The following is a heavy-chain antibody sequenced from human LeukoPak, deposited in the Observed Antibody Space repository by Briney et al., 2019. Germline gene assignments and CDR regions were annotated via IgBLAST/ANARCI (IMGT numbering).Heavy chain of an antibody. D-gene: IGHD5-18*01. J-gene: IGHJ4*02. CDR1: GFTFSRYA. V-gene: IGHV3-23*01. CDR3: AKDVLGYSYGYFGY. CDR2: ISGSGGST. Sequence: GGSLRLSCAASGFTFSRYAMSWVRQAPEKGLEWVSAISGSGGSTYYADSVKGRFTISRDNSKNTLYLQMNSLRAEDTAVYYCAKDVLGYSYGYFGYWGQGTLVTVSS.